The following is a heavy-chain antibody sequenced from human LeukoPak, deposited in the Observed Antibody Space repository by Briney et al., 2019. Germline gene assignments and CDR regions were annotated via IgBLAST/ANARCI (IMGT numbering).Heavy chain of an antibody. J-gene: IGHJ4*02. CDR1: AFTFSDYY. CDR3: ARDNGDGDFGPPLEY. CDR2: ISSSGSTK. Sequence: PGGSLRLSCAASAFTFSDYYMSWIRQAPGKGLEWVSYISSSGSTKYYADSVKGRFTISRDNAKSSLYLQMNSLRAEDTAVYYCARDNGDGDFGPPLEYWGQGALVTVSS. V-gene: IGHV3-11*01. D-gene: IGHD2-8*01.